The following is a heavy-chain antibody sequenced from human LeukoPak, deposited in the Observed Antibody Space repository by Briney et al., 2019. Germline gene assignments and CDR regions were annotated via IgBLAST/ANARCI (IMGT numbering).Heavy chain of an antibody. D-gene: IGHD2-2*01. CDR1: GGSISSSSYY. J-gene: IGHJ4*02. CDR2: INHSGST. CDR3: ARGPRDCSSTSCPFDY. Sequence: SETLSLTCTVSGGSISSSSYYWSWIRQPPGKGLEWIGEINHSGSTNYNPSLKSRVTISVDTSKNQFSLKLSSVTAADTAVYYCARGPRDCSSTSCPFDYWGQGTLVTVSS. V-gene: IGHV4-39*07.